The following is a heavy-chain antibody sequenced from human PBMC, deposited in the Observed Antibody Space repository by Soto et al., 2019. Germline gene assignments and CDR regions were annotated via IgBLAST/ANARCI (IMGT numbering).Heavy chain of an antibody. CDR1: GGSISSYY. Sequence: SETLSLTCSVSGGSISSYYWSWIRQPAGKGLEWIGYIYYSGSTNYNPSLKSRVTISVDTSKNQFSLKLSSVTAADTAVYYCARDRDSSRDYYYGMDVWGQGTTVTVSS. D-gene: IGHD6-13*01. J-gene: IGHJ6*02. V-gene: IGHV4-59*01. CDR3: ARDRDSSRDYYYGMDV. CDR2: IYYSGST.